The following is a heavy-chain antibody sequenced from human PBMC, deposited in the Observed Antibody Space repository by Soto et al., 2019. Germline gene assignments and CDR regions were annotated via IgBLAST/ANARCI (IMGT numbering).Heavy chain of an antibody. J-gene: IGHJ4*02. CDR3: AKYRRTAAEGYTLDY. Sequence: PSETLSITCTVSGDSMNNFYWSWIRQPPGKTLEWIGNIFYTGSTTYNPSLESRITMSVDTSKNQFSLRLSSVSAADTAVYFCAKYRRTAAEGYTLDYWGRGTLVTVSS. D-gene: IGHD6-13*01. CDR1: GDSMNNFY. CDR2: IFYTGST. V-gene: IGHV4-59*01.